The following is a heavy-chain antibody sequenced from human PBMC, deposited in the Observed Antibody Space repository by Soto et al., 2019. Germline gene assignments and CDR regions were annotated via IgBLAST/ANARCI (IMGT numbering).Heavy chain of an antibody. CDR2: IYWNDDK. CDR1: GISLSTGTVG. V-gene: IGHV2-5*01. J-gene: IGHJ5*02. D-gene: IGHD3-3*01. CDR3: AHTPYITTLGVVTPNWFGP. Sequence: QVTLKESGPTLVKPTQTLTLTCTVSGISLSTGTVGVGWLRQPPGRAVEWLGLIYWNDDKRYSPSLEKRLTISKDTSKIQVVLTMTNMDPMDTGTYYCAHTPYITTLGVVTPNWFGPWGQGTLVPVSS.